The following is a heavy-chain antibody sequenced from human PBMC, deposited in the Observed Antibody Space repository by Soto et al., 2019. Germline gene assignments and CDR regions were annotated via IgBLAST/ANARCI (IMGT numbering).Heavy chain of an antibody. CDR3: ARHGIAPFEYGDYDDGMDV. CDR2: IYPGDSDT. D-gene: IGHD4-17*01. J-gene: IGHJ6*02. V-gene: IGHV5-51*01. Sequence: PGESLKISCKGSGYSFTSYWIGWVRQMPGKGLEWMGIIYPGDSDTRYSPSFQGQVTISADKSISTAYLQWSSLKASDTAMYYCARHGIAPFEYGDYDDGMDVWGQGTTVTVSS. CDR1: GYSFTSYW.